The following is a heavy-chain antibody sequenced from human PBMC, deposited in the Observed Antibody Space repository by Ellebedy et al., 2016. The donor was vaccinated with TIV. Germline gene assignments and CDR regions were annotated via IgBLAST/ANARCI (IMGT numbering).Heavy chain of an antibody. J-gene: IGHJ4*02. Sequence: GESLKISCAASGFTFSSHVMHWVRQAPGKGLEWVAIISYDGSNKYYADSVKGRLTISRDDSKNTLFLQMNSLTPEDTAVYYCARAWDSSTWIFDYWGQGTLVTVSS. V-gene: IGHV3-30-3*01. CDR1: GFTFSSHV. CDR2: ISYDGSNK. CDR3: ARAWDSSTWIFDY. D-gene: IGHD6-13*01.